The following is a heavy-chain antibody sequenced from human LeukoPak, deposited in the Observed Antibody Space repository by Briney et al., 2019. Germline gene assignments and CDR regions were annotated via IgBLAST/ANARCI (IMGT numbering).Heavy chain of an antibody. D-gene: IGHD6-13*01. CDR3: ARDPTGQQLSYHY. CDR2: IKQDGSEK. Sequence: GGYLRLYCAAYGFTFSSYWMRWVRQAPGKGLEWVANIKQDGSEKYYVDSVKGRFHISRDNAKNSLYLQMNSLRAEDTAVYYCARDPTGQQLSYHYWGQGTLVTVSS. CDR1: GFTFSSYW. V-gene: IGHV3-7*03. J-gene: IGHJ4*02.